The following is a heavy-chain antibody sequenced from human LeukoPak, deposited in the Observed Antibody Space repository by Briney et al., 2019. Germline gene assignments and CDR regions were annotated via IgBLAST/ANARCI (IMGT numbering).Heavy chain of an antibody. CDR2: IYTSGSA. CDR1: GGSISSYY. Sequence: SETLSLTCTVSGGSISSYYWSWIRQPAGKGLEWIGRIYTSGSANYNPSLKSRVTMSVDTSKNQFSLKLSSVNATDTAVYSCPRWSVGSSGWYSWFDPSGQGTLVTVSS. V-gene: IGHV4-4*07. CDR3: PRWSVGSSGWYSWFDP. D-gene: IGHD6-19*01. J-gene: IGHJ5*02.